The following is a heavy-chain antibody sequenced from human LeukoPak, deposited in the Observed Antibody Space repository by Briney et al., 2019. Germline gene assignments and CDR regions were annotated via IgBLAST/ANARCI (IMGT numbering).Heavy chain of an antibody. CDR1: GFTFSSNQ. CDR2: LYGGGST. D-gene: IGHD3-16*01. V-gene: IGHV3-53*01. Sequence: PGGSLRLSCAASGFTFSSNQMSWVRQAPGKGLEWVSVLYGGGSTYYADSVKGRFTISRDNAKNSLYLQMNSLRTEDTAVYYCARHGPSYYFDYWGQGTLVTVSS. CDR3: ARHGPSYYFDY. J-gene: IGHJ4*02.